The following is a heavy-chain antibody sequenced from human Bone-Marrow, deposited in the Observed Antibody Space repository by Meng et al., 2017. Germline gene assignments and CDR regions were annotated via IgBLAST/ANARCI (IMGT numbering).Heavy chain of an antibody. D-gene: IGHD3-10*01. J-gene: IGHJ4*02. V-gene: IGHV1-46*02. CDR3: ASPRGEDFQFDY. CDR2: INPSGGST. Sequence: QVQLLQPVVNAKTPVASLWISADSSVHTSNSQFVRWVRQPAVQWLEWMRIINPSGGSTNYSQKFQGRVTMTRDTSTNTVYMGLSSLRSEDTAVYYCASPRGEDFQFDYWGQGTLVTVSS. CDR1: VHTSNSQF.